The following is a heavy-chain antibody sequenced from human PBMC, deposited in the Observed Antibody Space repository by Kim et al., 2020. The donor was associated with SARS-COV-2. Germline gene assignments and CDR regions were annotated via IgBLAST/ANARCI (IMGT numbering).Heavy chain of an antibody. Sequence: SETLSLTCTVSGGSISSYYWSWIRQPPGKGLEWIGYIYYSGSTNYNPSLKSRVTISVDTSKNQFSLKLSSVTAADTAVYYCARDHLKYQLLAGTYYYYGMDVWGQGTTVTVSS. CDR1: GGSISSYY. CDR2: IYYSGST. V-gene: IGHV4-59*13. CDR3: ARDHLKYQLLAGTYYYYGMDV. D-gene: IGHD2-2*01. J-gene: IGHJ6*02.